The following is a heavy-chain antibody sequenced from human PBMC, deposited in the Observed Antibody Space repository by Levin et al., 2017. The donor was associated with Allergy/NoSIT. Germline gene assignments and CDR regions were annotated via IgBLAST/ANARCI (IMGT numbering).Heavy chain of an antibody. CDR1: GFTFDDYA. J-gene: IGHJ3*02. CDR2: ISWNSGSI. Sequence: SLKISCAASGFTFDDYAMHWVRQAPGKGLEWVSGISWNSGSIGYADSVKGRFTISRDNAKNSLYLQMNSLRAEDTALYYCAKDSRAGSSSWYGAFDSWGQGTMVTVSS. D-gene: IGHD6-13*01. CDR3: AKDSRAGSSSWYGAFDS. V-gene: IGHV3-9*01.